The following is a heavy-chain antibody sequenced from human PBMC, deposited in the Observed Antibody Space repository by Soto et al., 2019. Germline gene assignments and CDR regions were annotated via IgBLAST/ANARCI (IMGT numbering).Heavy chain of an antibody. J-gene: IGHJ4*02. Sequence: SVKVSCKASGGTFSSYAISWVRQAPGQGLEWMGGIIPIFGTANYAQKFQGRVTITADKSTSTAYMELSSLRSEDTAVYYCATEVGSGYYYYFDYWGQGTPVTVSS. CDR3: ATEVGSGYYYYFDY. D-gene: IGHD3-22*01. V-gene: IGHV1-69*06. CDR2: IIPIFGTA. CDR1: GGTFSSYA.